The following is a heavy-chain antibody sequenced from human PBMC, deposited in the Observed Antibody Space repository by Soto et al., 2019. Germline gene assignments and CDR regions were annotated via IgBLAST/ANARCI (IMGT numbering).Heavy chain of an antibody. CDR3: AVAGYSSSWYRDYYGMDV. D-gene: IGHD6-13*01. CDR2: INAGNGNT. Sequence: GASVKVSCKASGYTFTSYAMHWVRQAPGQRLEWMGWINAGNGNTKYSQKFQGRVTITRDISASTAYMELSSLRSEDTAVYYCAVAGYSSSWYRDYYGMDVWGQGTTVTVSS. J-gene: IGHJ6*02. CDR1: GYTFTSYA. V-gene: IGHV1-3*01.